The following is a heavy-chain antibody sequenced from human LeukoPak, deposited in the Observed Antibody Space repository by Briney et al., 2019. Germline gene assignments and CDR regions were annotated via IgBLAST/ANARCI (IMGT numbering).Heavy chain of an antibody. CDR2: INHSGST. CDR3: ASHFLFYDFWSGYYLGVFDY. J-gene: IGHJ4*02. D-gene: IGHD3-3*01. Sequence: PSETLSLTCAVYGGSFSGYYWSWIRQPPGKGLEWIGEINHSGSTNYNPSLKSRVTISVDTSKNKFSLKLSSVTAADTAVYYCASHFLFYDFWSGYYLGVFDYWGQGTLVTVSS. V-gene: IGHV4-34*01. CDR1: GGSFSGYY.